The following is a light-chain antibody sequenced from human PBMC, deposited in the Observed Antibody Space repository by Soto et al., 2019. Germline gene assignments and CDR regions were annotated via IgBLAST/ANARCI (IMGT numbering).Light chain of an antibody. CDR1: SSDVGGYNY. J-gene: IGLJ3*02. Sequence: QSALTQPASVSGSPGQSITISCTGTSSDVGGYNYVSWYQQHPGNAPKLMIYGDTNRPSGVSNRFSGSKSGNTASLTISGLQAEDEADYYCSSYTRSSTLRVFGGGTKLTVL. CDR3: SSYTRSSTLRV. CDR2: GDT. V-gene: IGLV2-14*01.